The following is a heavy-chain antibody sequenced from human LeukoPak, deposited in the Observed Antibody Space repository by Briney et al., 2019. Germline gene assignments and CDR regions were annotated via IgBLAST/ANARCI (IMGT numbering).Heavy chain of an antibody. J-gene: IGHJ6*03. Sequence: GESLKISCKGSGYIFPNYWLGWVRQMPGKGLEWMGFIYAGDSDTTYSPSSQGQVTISADKSINTVYLQWSNLKASDTATYYRARRGGGRDYYYMDVWGKGTTVTVSS. CDR1: GYIFPNYW. D-gene: IGHD3-16*01. V-gene: IGHV5-51*01. CDR2: IYAGDSDT. CDR3: ARRGGGRDYYYMDV.